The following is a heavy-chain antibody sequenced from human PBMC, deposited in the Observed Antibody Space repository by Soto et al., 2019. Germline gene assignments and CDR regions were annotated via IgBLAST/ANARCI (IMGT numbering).Heavy chain of an antibody. V-gene: IGHV2-5*02. CDR1: GFSLSTRGVG. D-gene: IGHD5-12*01. J-gene: IGHJ4*02. CDR3: AHRSRGYAYYFDQ. CDR2: IFWDNAK. Sequence: QITLKESGPTLVKPTQTLTLTCSFSGFSLSTRGVGGCWIRQPPGKALECLAFIFWDNAKWYSPSLRSRLTITEDPSKNQVVLTMTNMDPVYTATYFCAHRSRGYAYYFDQWDQGTLVTVSS.